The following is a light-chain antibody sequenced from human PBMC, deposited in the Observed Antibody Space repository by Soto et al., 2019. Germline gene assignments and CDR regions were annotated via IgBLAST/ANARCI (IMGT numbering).Light chain of an antibody. CDR1: QSASSN. Sequence: PAGLSVSLVIVSIVFFMASQSASSNLAWYQQKPCQAPRLLIYGASTRATGIPARFSGSGSATDFTLTSSTLQSEDLAVYSCQQYTNCTFWTFGQGTRVEIK. CDR2: GAS. J-gene: IGKJ1*01. V-gene: IGKV3-15*01. CDR3: QQYTNCTFWT.